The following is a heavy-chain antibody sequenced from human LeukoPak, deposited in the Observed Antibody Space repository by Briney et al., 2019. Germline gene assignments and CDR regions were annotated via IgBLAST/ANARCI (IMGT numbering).Heavy chain of an antibody. CDR1: GFTFSSYA. V-gene: IGHV3-23*01. J-gene: IGHJ3*02. CDR2: ISGSGGST. D-gene: IGHD1-26*01. Sequence: GGSLRLSCAASGFTFSSYAMSLVRQAPGKGLEWVLAISGSGGSTYYADSVKGRFTISRENSKNTLYLQMNSLRAEDTAVYYCAKDQWELLWVGAFDIWGQGTMVTVSS. CDR3: AKDQWELLWVGAFDI.